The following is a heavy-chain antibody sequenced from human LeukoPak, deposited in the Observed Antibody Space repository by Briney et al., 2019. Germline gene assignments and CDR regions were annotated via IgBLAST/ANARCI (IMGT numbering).Heavy chain of an antibody. D-gene: IGHD3-16*01. Sequence: PGGSLRLSCAASGFTFSSYSMNWVRQAPGKGLEWVSSISSSSSYIYYADSVKGRFTISRDNAKNSLYLQRNSLRAEDTAVYYCARDVKAYDYVPLDPWGQGTLVTVSS. J-gene: IGHJ5*02. CDR1: GFTFSSYS. CDR3: ARDVKAYDYVPLDP. V-gene: IGHV3-21*01. CDR2: ISSSSSYI.